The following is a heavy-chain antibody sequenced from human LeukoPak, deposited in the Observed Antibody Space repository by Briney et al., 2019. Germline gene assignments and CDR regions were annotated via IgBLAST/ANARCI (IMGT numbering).Heavy chain of an antibody. V-gene: IGHV1-3*01. CDR1: GYTFTSYA. CDR3: ARDLAPPTVTDYYYYYGMDV. CDR2: INAGNGNT. Sequence: GASVKVSCKASGYTFTSYAMHWVRQAPGQRLEWMGWINAGNGNTKYSQKFQGRVTITRDTSASTAYMELSSLRSEDTAVYYCARDLAPPTVTDYYYYYGMDVWGQGTTVTVSS. D-gene: IGHD4-17*01. J-gene: IGHJ6*02.